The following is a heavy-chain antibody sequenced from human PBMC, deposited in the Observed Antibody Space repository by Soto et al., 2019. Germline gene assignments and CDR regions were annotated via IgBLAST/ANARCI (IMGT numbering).Heavy chain of an antibody. V-gene: IGHV1-18*01. Sequence: QVQLVQSGAEVKKPGASVKVSCKASGYTFTEYGISWFRQDPGQGLEWMGWISGDNGNTKSAQKFQGRVAMTTDTPSNIAYMELRSLSSDDTAVYYCARDRIIAVRGITHYFWFDPGGQGTLVTVSS. D-gene: IGHD3-10*01. CDR1: GYTFTEYG. J-gene: IGHJ5*02. CDR3: ARDRIIAVRGITHYFWFDP. CDR2: ISGDNGNT.